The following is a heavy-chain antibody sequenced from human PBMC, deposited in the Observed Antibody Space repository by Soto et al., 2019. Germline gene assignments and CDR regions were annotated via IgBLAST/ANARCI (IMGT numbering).Heavy chain of an antibody. V-gene: IGHV3-30*18. D-gene: IGHD2-15*01. CDR2: ISYDGSNK. J-gene: IGHJ4*02. CDR3: AKDRDGSGGTLIGHY. CDR1: GFTFSSYG. Sequence: GESLRLSCAASGFTFSSYGMHWVRQAPGKGLEWVAVISYDGSNKYYADSVKGRFTISRDNSKNTLYLQMNSLRAEDTAVYYCAKDRDGSGGTLIGHYWGQGTPVTVSS.